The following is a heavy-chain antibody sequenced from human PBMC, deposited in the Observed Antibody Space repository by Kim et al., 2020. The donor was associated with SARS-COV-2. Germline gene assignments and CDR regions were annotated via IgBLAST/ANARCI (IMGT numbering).Heavy chain of an antibody. J-gene: IGHJ2*01. CDR2: INPSGGST. D-gene: IGHD6-13*01. CDR1: GYTFTSYY. CDR3: ARGAGSSSWSRHRGYWYFDL. Sequence: ASVKVSCKASGYTFTSYYMHWVRQAPGQGLEWMGIINPSGGSTSYAQKFQGRVTMIRDTSTSTVYMELSSLRSEDTAVYYCARGAGSSSWSRHRGYWYFDLWGRGTLVTVSS. V-gene: IGHV1-46*01.